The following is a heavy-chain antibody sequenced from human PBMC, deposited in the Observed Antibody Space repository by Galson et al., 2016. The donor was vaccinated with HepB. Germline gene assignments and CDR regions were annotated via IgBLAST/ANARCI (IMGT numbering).Heavy chain of an antibody. CDR1: GFTFSSYG. CDR2: ISYDGSKK. V-gene: IGHV3-30*03. Sequence: SLRLSCAASGFTFSSYGMNWVRQAPGKGLEWVAVISYDGSKKYYADSAKGRFTISRDNSKNTLYLQMNSLRQGPIGLPPGTLLQEHLWG. CDR3: TLLQEHL. J-gene: IGHJ6*01.